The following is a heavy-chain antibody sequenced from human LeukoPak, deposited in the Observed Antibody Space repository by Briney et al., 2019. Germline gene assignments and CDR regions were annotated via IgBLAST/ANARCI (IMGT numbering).Heavy chain of an antibody. CDR2: IYYSGST. CDR3: AELGITMIGGV. D-gene: IGHD3-10*02. V-gene: IGHV4-39*01. Sequence: SETLSLTCTVSGGSISSNSFYWGWIRQPPGKGLEWIGSIYYSGSTYYNPSLKSRVTISVDTSKNQFSLKLSSVTVADTAVYYCAELGITMIGGVWGKGTTVTISS. J-gene: IGHJ6*04. CDR1: GGSISSNSFY.